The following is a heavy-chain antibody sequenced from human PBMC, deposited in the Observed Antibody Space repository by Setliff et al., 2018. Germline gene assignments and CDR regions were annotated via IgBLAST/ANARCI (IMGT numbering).Heavy chain of an antibody. CDR2: INHSGST. J-gene: IGHJ4*02. Sequence: SETLSLTCAVYGGSFSGYYWSWIRQPPGKGLEWIGEINHSGSTNYNPSLKSRVTISVDTSKNQFSLKLSSVTAADTAVYYCARCRRQACNTCHTGLDYWGQGALVTVSS. D-gene: IGHD2-8*02. CDR3: ARCRRQACNTCHTGLDY. V-gene: IGHV4-34*01. CDR1: GGSFSGYY.